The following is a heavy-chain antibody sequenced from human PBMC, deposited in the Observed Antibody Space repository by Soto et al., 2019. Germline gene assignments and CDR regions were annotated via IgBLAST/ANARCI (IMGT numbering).Heavy chain of an antibody. CDR1: GGSLSDSF. Sequence: SETLSLTCSVSGGSLSDSFWNWIRQPPGKGLEWIGEIHHSGISNYNPSLKSRVTMSVDTSRNQFSLKMTSVTAADTAVYYCAVTGTYNSFDPWGQGTLVTVS. J-gene: IGHJ5*02. CDR2: IHHSGIS. CDR3: AVTGTYNSFDP. V-gene: IGHV4-34*01. D-gene: IGHD7-27*01.